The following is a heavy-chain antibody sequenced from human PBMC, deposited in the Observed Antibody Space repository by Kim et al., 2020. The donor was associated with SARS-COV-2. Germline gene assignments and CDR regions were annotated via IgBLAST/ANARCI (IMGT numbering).Heavy chain of an antibody. V-gene: IGHV3-23*01. CDR3: AKYAAAGNVYYFDD. J-gene: IGHJ4*02. D-gene: IGHD6-13*01. Sequence: ADSATGRFTISRDNYKNKMYLQMNSLRAEDTAVYYCAKYAAAGNVYYFDDWGQGTLVTVSS.